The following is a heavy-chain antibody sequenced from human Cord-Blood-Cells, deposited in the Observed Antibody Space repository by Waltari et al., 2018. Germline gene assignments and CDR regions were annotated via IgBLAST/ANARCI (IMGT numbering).Heavy chain of an antibody. D-gene: IGHD2-2*01. CDR3: ARGGNVVVPAAIEEIDY. CDR1: GGSFSGYY. CDR2: INHSGRT. Sequence: QVQLQQWGAGLLKPSETLSLTCAVYGGSFSGYYWSWIRQPPGKGLEWIGEINHSGRTNYNRSLNGRGTISVDTSKNQFSLKLSSVTAADTAVYYCARGGNVVVPAAIEEIDYWGQGTLVTVSS. V-gene: IGHV4-34*01. J-gene: IGHJ4*02.